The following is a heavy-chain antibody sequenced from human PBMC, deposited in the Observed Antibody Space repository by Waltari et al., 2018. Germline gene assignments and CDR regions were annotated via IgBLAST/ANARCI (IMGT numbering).Heavy chain of an antibody. V-gene: IGHV3-49*04. CDR2: IRSKAYGGTT. CDR3: TRDALTYYYDSSANYYGMDV. D-gene: IGHD3-22*01. J-gene: IGHJ6*02. Sequence: EVQLVESGGGLVQPGRSLRLSCTGSGLTFGDYAMSWVRQAPGKGLEWVGFIRSKAYGGTTEYAASVKGRFTISRDDSKSIAYLQMNSLKTEDTAVYYCTRDALTYYYDSSANYYGMDVWAKGPRSPSP. CDR1: GLTFGDYA.